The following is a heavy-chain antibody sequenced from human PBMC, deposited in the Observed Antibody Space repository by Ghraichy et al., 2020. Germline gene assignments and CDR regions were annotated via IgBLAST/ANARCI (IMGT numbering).Heavy chain of an antibody. J-gene: IGHJ5*02. D-gene: IGHD3-3*01. CDR2: IYYSGST. V-gene: IGHV4-61*01. CDR1: GGSVSSGSYY. CDR3: AREANYDFWSGYWGGWFDP. Sequence: SETLSLTCTVSGGSVSSGSYYWSWIRQPPGKGLEWIGYIYYSGSTNYNPSLKSRVTISVDTSKNQFSLKLSSVTAADTAVYYCAREANYDFWSGYWGGWFDPWGQGTLVTVSS.